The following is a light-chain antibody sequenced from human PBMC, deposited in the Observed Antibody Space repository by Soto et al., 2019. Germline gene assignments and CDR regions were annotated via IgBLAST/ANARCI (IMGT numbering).Light chain of an antibody. CDR2: DVT. CDR1: SSDLGGYNY. Sequence: QSALTQPASVSVSPGQSITISCTGTSSDLGGYNYVSWYQQHPGKAPKLMIYDVTNRPSGVSSRFSGSKSGNTASLTISGLQAEDEADYYCCSYTTSSTYVFGTGTKVTVL. J-gene: IGLJ1*01. V-gene: IGLV2-14*01. CDR3: CSYTTSSTYV.